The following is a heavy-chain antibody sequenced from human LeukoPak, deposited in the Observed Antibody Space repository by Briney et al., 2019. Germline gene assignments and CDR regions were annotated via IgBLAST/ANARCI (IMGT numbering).Heavy chain of an antibody. Sequence: SVKVSCKASGGTFSSYAISWVRQAPGQGLEWIGRIIPIFGAANYAQKFQGRVTITTDESTSTSYMELSSLRSEDTAVYYGARDGPYCTNGVCHWGLRWFDPWGQGTLVTVSS. CDR2: IIPIFGAA. CDR1: GGTFSSYA. V-gene: IGHV1-69*05. CDR3: ARDGPYCTNGVCHWGLRWFDP. D-gene: IGHD2-8*01. J-gene: IGHJ5*02.